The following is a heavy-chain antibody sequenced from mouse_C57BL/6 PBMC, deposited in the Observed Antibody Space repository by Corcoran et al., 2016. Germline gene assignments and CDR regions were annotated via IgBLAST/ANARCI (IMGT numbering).Heavy chain of an antibody. V-gene: IGHV1-76*01. CDR2: IYPGSGNT. J-gene: IGHJ3*01. D-gene: IGHD2-2*01. Sequence: QVQLKQSGAELVRPGASVKLSCKASGYTFTDYYINWVKQRPGQGLEWIARIYPGSGNTYYNEKFKGKATLTAEKSSSTAYMQLSSLTSEDSAVYFCARSSPREGYGSFAYWGQGTLVTVSA. CDR3: ARSSPREGYGSFAY. CDR1: GYTFTDYY.